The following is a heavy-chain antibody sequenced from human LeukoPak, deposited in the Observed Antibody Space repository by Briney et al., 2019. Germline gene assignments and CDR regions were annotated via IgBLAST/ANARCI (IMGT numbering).Heavy chain of an antibody. D-gene: IGHD6-19*01. Sequence: PTETLSLTCTVSGGSISGYYWSWIRQPPGKGLEWIGYIYYNGNIKYNPSFKSRVTISVDTSKNQFSLKLSSVTAADTAVYYCARQGVAGIPLDYWGQGTLVTVSS. CDR1: GGSISGYY. CDR3: ARQGVAGIPLDY. J-gene: IGHJ4*02. CDR2: IYYNGNI. V-gene: IGHV4-59*08.